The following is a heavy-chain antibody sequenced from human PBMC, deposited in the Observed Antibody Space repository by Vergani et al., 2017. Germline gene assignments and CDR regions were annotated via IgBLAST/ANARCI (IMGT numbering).Heavy chain of an antibody. CDR1: GGSISSSSYY. Sequence: QLQLQESGPGLVKPSETLSLTCTVSGGSISSSSYYWGWIRQPPGKGLEWIGSIYYSGSTYYNPSLKSRVTISVDTSKNQFSLKLSSVTAADTAVYYCASLAYCGGDCYSKIDYWGQGTLVTVSS. CDR3: ASLAYCGGDCYSKIDY. CDR2: IYYSGST. V-gene: IGHV4-39*01. D-gene: IGHD2-21*01. J-gene: IGHJ4*02.